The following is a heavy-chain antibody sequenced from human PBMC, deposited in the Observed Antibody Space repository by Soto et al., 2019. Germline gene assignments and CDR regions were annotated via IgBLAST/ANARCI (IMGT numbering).Heavy chain of an antibody. Sequence: QLQLQESGPGLVKPSETLSLTCSVSGGSISSNSHYWVWIRQPPGKGLEWIGSIYYNGDTYYNPSLKSRVTISVDASKNQFSVKFNSVTAADTAVYYCARHQSIVVVTAARAFDIWGQGTMVTVSS. D-gene: IGHD2-15*01. CDR2: IYYNGDT. CDR1: GGSISSNSHY. J-gene: IGHJ3*02. CDR3: ARHQSIVVVTAARAFDI. V-gene: IGHV4-39*01.